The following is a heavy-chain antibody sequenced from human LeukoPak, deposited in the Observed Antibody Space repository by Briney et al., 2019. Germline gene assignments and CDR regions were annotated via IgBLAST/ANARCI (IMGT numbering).Heavy chain of an antibody. CDR1: GYTFTSYA. D-gene: IGHD1-26*01. J-gene: IGHJ6*04. CDR2: INAGNGNT. V-gene: IGHV1-3*01. CDR3: ARWDNYYYGMDV. Sequence: GASVKVSCKASGYTFTSYAMHWVRQAPGQRLEWMGWINAGNGNTKYSQKFQGRVTITRDTSASTAYMELSSLRSEDTAVYYCARWDNYYYGMDVWGKGTTVTVFS.